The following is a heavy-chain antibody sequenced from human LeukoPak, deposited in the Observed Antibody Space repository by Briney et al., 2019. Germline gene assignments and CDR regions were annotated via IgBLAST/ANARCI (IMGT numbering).Heavy chain of an antibody. CDR2: IKQDGSIQ. CDR1: RFTFSSFW. J-gene: IGHJ4*02. CDR3: ATSYDSSGCD. D-gene: IGHD3-22*01. Sequence: GGSLRLSCTASRFTFSSFWMAWVRQAPGKGLEWVANIKQDGSIQHYGDSVKGRFTISRDNAKNSLYLQMNNLRAEDTALYYCATSYDSSGCDWGQGTLVTVSS. V-gene: IGHV3-7*01.